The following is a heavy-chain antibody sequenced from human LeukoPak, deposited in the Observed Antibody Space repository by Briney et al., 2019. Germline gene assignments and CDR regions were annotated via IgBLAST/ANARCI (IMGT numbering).Heavy chain of an antibody. Sequence: SETLPLTCTVSGGSISSYYWSWIRQPPGKGLEWIGYIYYSGSTNYNPSLKSRVTISVDTSKNQFSLKLSSVTAADTAVYYCARSWGSSSSIDYWGQGTLVTVSS. J-gene: IGHJ4*02. CDR2: IYYSGST. V-gene: IGHV4-59*01. CDR1: GGSISSYY. D-gene: IGHD6-6*01. CDR3: ARSWGSSSSIDY.